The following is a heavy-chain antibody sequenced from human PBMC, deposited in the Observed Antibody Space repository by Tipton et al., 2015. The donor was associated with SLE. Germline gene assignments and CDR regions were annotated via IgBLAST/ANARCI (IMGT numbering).Heavy chain of an antibody. CDR3: ARHWIAAAYFDY. V-gene: IGHV4-59*08. CDR2: IYCSGST. Sequence: GLVKPSETLSLTCTVSGGSISSYYWSWIRQPPGKGLEWIGYIYCSGSTNYNPSLKSRVTISVDTSKNQFSLKLSSVTAADTAVYYCARHWIAAAYFDYWGQGTLVTVSS. CDR1: GGSISSYY. D-gene: IGHD6-13*01. J-gene: IGHJ4*02.